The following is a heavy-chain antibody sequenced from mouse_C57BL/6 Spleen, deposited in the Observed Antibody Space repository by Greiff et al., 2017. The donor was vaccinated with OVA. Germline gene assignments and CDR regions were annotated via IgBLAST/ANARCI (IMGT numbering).Heavy chain of an antibody. CDR1: GFSLTSYA. CDR3: ARDPLYYGNYDYYAMDY. V-gene: IGHV2-9-1*01. CDR2: LWTGGGT. D-gene: IGHD2-1*01. J-gene: IGHJ4*01. Sequence: QVQLKESGPGLVAPSQSLSITCTVSGFSLTSYAISWVRQPPGKGLEWLGVLWTGGGTTYNSALKSRLSISKDNSKSQVFLKMNSLQTDDTARYYCARDPLYYGNYDYYAMDYWGQGTSVTVSS.